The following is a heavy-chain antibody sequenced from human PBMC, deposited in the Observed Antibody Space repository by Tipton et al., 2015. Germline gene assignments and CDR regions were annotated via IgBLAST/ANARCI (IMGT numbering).Heavy chain of an antibody. CDR1: GFTLSWYN. J-gene: IGHJ6*02. D-gene: IGHD3-16*01. Sequence: SLRLSCAASGFTLSWYNMNWVRQAPGKGLEWVSFISTSSITRYYADSVKGRFTISRDNAQNSLYLQLNSLRDEDTAVYYCARGGIERGYSYYYGMDVWGQGTTVTVS. CDR2: ISTSSITR. CDR3: ARGGIERGYSYYYGMDV. V-gene: IGHV3-48*02.